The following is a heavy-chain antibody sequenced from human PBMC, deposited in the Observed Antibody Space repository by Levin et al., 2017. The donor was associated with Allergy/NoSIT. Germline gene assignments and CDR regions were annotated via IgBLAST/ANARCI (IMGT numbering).Heavy chain of an antibody. Sequence: LSLTCAASGFQFRNYGMHWVRQAPGKGLEWVAVISYDDSDKYYVDSVKGRFTISKDNSKNTLYLQMNSLRVEDTAVYYCARPKSGYYGEFDYWGQGTLVTVSS. CDR1: GFQFRNYG. J-gene: IGHJ4*02. D-gene: IGHD3-22*01. CDR3: ARPKSGYYGEFDY. CDR2: ISYDDSDK. V-gene: IGHV3-30*03.